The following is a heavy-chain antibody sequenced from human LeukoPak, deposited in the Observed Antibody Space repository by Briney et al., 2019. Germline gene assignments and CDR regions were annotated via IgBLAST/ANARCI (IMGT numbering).Heavy chain of an antibody. Sequence: PSETLSLTCTVSGGSITSYSWSWIRQPPGKGLEWIGVMYNSGSTMYNPSLKSRVTISLDRSKKQVSLRLRSVSAADTAVYYCARESWNGEDVDGFDIWGQGTMVTVSS. D-gene: IGHD1-1*01. CDR2: MYNSGST. V-gene: IGHV4-59*01. CDR1: GGSITSYS. CDR3: ARESWNGEDVDGFDI. J-gene: IGHJ3*02.